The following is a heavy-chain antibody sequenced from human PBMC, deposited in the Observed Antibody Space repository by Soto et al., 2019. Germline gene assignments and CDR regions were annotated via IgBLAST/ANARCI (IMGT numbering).Heavy chain of an antibody. V-gene: IGHV3-23*01. D-gene: IGHD3-10*01. CDR1: GLTFSSYA. J-gene: IGHJ4*01. CDR3: AKAFGTYYFDY. CDR2: IGSSGANT. Sequence: GGSLRFPCAVSGLTFSSYAVRRVRQDQRNGPEWVSDIGSSGANTYYADSVKGRITISRGNSKNTVQLLMNSLRGGGTSVYYCAKAFGTYYFDYWGQGTMVTVAS.